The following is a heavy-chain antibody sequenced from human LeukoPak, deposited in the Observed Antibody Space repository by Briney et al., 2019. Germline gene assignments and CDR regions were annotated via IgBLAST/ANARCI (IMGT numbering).Heavy chain of an antibody. CDR2: MRSSGGTR. CDR3: ATLTVASSFDY. V-gene: IGHV3-48*03. Sequence: GGSLTLPCPASGFAFSVYELYWLRQAPGKGMEGVSYMRSSGGTRYYADSVKGRFTISRDNAKNSLYLQMNSLRAEDTAVYYCATLTVASSFDYLGQGTLVTVSS. CDR1: GFAFSVYE. D-gene: IGHD6-19*01. J-gene: IGHJ4*02.